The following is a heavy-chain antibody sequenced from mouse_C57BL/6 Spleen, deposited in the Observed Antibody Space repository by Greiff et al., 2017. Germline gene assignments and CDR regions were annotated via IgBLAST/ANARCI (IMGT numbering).Heavy chain of an antibody. CDR1: GYTFTSYW. Sequence: QVQLQQPGTELVKPGASVKLSCKASGYTFTSYWMHWVKQRPGQGLAWIGNINPSNGGTNYNEKFQSKATLTVDKSSSTAYMQLSSLTSEDSAIYYCARGGWLLPRDYWGQGTSVTVSS. CDR2: INPSNGGT. D-gene: IGHD2-3*01. CDR3: ARGGWLLPRDY. V-gene: IGHV1-53*01. J-gene: IGHJ4*01.